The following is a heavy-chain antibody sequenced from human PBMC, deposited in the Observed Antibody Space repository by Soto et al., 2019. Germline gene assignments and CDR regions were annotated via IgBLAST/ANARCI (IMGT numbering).Heavy chain of an antibody. Sequence: GGSLRLSCTASGFTFGDYAMSWFRQAPGKGLEWVGFIRSKAYGGTTEYAASVKGRFTISRDDSKSIAYLQMNSLKTEDTAVYYCTIVGRLFISQLYPEKGDAFDIWGQGTMVTVSS. J-gene: IGHJ3*02. D-gene: IGHD1-26*01. V-gene: IGHV3-49*03. CDR2: IRSKAYGGTT. CDR1: GFTFGDYA. CDR3: TIVGRLFISQLYPEKGDAFDI.